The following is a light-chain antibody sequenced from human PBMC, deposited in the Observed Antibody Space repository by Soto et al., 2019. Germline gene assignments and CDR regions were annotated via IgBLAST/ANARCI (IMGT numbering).Light chain of an antibody. J-gene: IGKJ1*01. Sequence: DIQMTQSPSTLSASVGDRVTITCRASQTISSYLNWYQQKPGRAPKLLIYAASNLESGVPSRFSGSGSGTDFTLTISSLQPDDFATYYCQQSYRIWRFAQGGKADIK. CDR3: QQSYRIWR. CDR2: AAS. V-gene: IGKV1-39*01. CDR1: QTISSY.